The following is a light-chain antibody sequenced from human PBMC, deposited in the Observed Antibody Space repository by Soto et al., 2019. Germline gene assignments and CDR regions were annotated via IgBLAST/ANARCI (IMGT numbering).Light chain of an antibody. Sequence: QSALTQPASVSGSPGQSITISCTGTSSDVGGYNYVSWYQQHPGKVPRLMIYDVSNRPSGVSNRFSGSKSGNTASLTISGLQAEDEADYYCSSYPSSNTPIFGGGTKLTVL. CDR3: SSYPSSNTPI. V-gene: IGLV2-14*03. CDR2: DVS. J-gene: IGLJ2*01. CDR1: SSDVGGYNY.